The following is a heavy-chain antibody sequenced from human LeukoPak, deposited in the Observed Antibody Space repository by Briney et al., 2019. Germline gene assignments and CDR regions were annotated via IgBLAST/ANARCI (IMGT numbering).Heavy chain of an antibody. J-gene: IGHJ4*02. V-gene: IGHV1-18*01. D-gene: IGHD4-17*01. CDR1: GYTFTSYG. CDR3: AKVSSKVTTFYFDY. CDR2: ISAYNGNT. Sequence: ASVKVSCKASGYTFTSYGISWVRQAPGQGLEWMGWISAYNGNTNYAQKLQGRVTMTTDTSTSTAYMELRSLRSDDTAVYYCAKVSSKVTTFYFDYWGQGTLGTVSS.